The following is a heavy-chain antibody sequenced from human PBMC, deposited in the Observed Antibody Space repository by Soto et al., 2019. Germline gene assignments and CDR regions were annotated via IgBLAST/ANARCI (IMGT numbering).Heavy chain of an antibody. J-gene: IGHJ4*02. Sequence: QVQLQESGPGLVKPSQALSLICTVSGGSISSAGYHWSWIRQHPGKALEWIGYIYYSGSTYYSPSLKSRLTISLDTSKNQFSLELSSVTAADTAVYYCARKTTVTTSGRGAFDYLGQGTLVTVSS. CDR3: ARKTTVTTSGRGAFDY. V-gene: IGHV4-31*03. CDR2: IYYSGST. D-gene: IGHD4-17*01. CDR1: GGSISSAGYH.